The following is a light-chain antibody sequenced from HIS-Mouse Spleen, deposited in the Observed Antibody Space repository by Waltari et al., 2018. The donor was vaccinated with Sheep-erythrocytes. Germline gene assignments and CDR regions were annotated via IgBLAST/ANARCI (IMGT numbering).Light chain of an antibody. CDR2: QDS. CDR3: QAWDSSTAWV. CDR1: KLGDKY. Sequence: SYELTQPPSVSVSPGQTASITCSGDKLGDKYACWYQQKPGQSPVLVIYQDSKRPSGIPGRFSGSTSGKAATLTISGTQAMDEADYYCQAWDSSTAWVFGGGTKLTVL. J-gene: IGLJ3*02. V-gene: IGLV3-1*01.